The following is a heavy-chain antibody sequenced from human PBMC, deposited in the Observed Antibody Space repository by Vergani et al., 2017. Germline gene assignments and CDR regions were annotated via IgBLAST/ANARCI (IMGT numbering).Heavy chain of an antibody. J-gene: IGHJ5*02. Sequence: QVQLVESGGGVVQPGRSLRLSCAASGFTFNQYGMHWVRQAPGKGLEWVAVTWYDGNNKQYADSVKGRFTISRDNSKSTMYLQIYSLRDEDTGVYYCARDLRLLYNRFDPWGQGTLVTVSS. CDR2: TWYDGNNK. CDR3: ARDLRLLYNRFDP. D-gene: IGHD1-14*01. CDR1: GFTFNQYG. V-gene: IGHV3-33*01.